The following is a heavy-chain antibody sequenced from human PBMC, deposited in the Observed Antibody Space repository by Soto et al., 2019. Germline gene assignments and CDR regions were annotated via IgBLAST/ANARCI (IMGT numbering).Heavy chain of an antibody. Sequence: ASVKVSCKASGYTFTSYGISWVRQAPGQGLEWMGWISAYNGNTNYAQKLQGRVTMTTDTSTSTAYMELRSLRSDDTAVYYGARDIAAAGTDYFDYWGQGTLVTVSS. CDR3: ARDIAAAGTDYFDY. CDR1: GYTFTSYG. D-gene: IGHD6-13*01. V-gene: IGHV1-18*01. J-gene: IGHJ4*02. CDR2: ISAYNGNT.